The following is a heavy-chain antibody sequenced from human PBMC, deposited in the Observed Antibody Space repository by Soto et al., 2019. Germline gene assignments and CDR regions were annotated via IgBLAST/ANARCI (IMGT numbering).Heavy chain of an antibody. CDR1: GLTLSSFA. V-gene: IGHV3-23*01. J-gene: IGHJ4*02. Sequence: EVQLLESGGGLVQPGGSLRLSCVASGLTLSSFAMNWVRQVPGKGLEWVSVIKAGDTSTIYADSVKGRFTLSRDNSKNTVYLQMSSLRGEDTSVYYCALPAEGVVHRSDYWGQGTLVSVSS. CDR3: ALPAEGVVHRSDY. D-gene: IGHD3-3*01. CDR2: IKAGDTST.